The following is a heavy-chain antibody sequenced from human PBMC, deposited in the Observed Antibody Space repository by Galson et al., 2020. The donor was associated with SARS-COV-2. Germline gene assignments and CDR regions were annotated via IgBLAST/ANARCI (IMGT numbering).Heavy chain of an antibody. Sequence: ASVQVSCKASGYTFTNYDINWVRQATGQGLEWMGWMNPKTGNTGYVQKFQGRVTMTRDTSRSTAYMELTSLKSEDTAIYYCARVWERGFSYGNWFDPWGQGTLVTVSS. J-gene: IGHJ5*02. CDR3: ARVWERGFSYGNWFDP. CDR2: MNPKTGNT. D-gene: IGHD5-18*01. V-gene: IGHV1-8*01. CDR1: GYTFTNYD.